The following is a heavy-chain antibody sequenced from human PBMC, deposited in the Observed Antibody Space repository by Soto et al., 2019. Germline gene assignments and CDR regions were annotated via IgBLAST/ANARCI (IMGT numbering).Heavy chain of an antibody. V-gene: IGHV3-23*01. Sequence: GGSLRLSCAASGFTFSSYAMSWVRQAPGKGLEWVSAISGSGGSTYYADSVKGRFTISRDNSKNTLYLQMNSLRAEDTAVYYCARDVLPIGTDSNYFGYWGQGTLVTVSS. CDR1: GFTFSSYA. CDR2: ISGSGGST. D-gene: IGHD1-1*01. J-gene: IGHJ4*02. CDR3: ARDVLPIGTDSNYFGY.